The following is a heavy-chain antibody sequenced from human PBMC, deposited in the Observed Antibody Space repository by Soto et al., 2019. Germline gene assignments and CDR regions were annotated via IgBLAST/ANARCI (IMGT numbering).Heavy chain of an antibody. J-gene: IGHJ4*02. D-gene: IGHD3-9*01. Sequence: GGSLRLSCAASGFTFSSYAMSWVRQAPGKGLEWVSAISGSGGSTYYADSVKGRFTISRDNSKNTLYLQMNSLRAEDTAVYYCAKDVGDILTGYYHYWGQGTLVTVSS. CDR1: GFTFSSYA. CDR2: ISGSGGST. V-gene: IGHV3-23*01. CDR3: AKDVGDILTGYYHY.